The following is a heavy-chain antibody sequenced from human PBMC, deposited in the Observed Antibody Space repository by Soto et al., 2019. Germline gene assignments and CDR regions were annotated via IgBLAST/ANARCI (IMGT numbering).Heavy chain of an antibody. V-gene: IGHV3-48*03. D-gene: IGHD3-16*01. Sequence: WGSLRLSCAASGFTFSSYEMNWVRQAPGKGLEWVSYISSSGSTIYYADSVKGRFTISRDNAKNSLDMQMNSLRAEDTAVYYWAREGYRYAYALGRYFDHWGQETLFTVS. CDR1: GFTFSSYE. CDR3: AREGYRYAYALGRYFDH. J-gene: IGHJ4*02. CDR2: ISSSGSTI.